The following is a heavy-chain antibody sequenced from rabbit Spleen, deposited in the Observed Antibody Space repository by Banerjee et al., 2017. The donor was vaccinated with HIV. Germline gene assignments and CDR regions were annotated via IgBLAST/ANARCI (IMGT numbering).Heavy chain of an antibody. CDR3: ARGVYDDYDTYYFDL. V-gene: IGHV1S7*01. D-gene: IGHD2-1*01. J-gene: IGHJ4*01. Sequence: QLKESGGGLVQPGGSLKLSCKASGFTLSSYYMNWVRQAPGKGLEWIGYIDPLFGITYYANWVNGRFSISRENAQNTVFLQMTSLTAADTATYFCARGVYDDYDTYYFDLWGQGTLVTVS. CDR2: IDPLFGIT. CDR1: GFTLSSYY.